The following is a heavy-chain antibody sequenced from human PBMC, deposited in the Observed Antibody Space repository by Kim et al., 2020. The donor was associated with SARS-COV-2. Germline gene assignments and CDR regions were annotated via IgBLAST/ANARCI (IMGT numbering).Heavy chain of an antibody. Sequence: SETLSLTCTVSGGSISSSSYYWGWIRQPPGKGLEWIGSIYYSGSTYYNPSLKSRVTISVDTSKNQFSLKLSSVTAADTAVYYCAREFIWSGYYSAIDYWG. J-gene: IGHJ4*01. CDR2: IYYSGST. D-gene: IGHD3-3*01. CDR1: GGSISSSSYY. CDR3: AREFIWSGYYSAIDY. V-gene: IGHV4-39*02.